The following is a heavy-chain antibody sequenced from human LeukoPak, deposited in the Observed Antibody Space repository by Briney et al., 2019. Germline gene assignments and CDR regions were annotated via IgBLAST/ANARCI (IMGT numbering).Heavy chain of an antibody. V-gene: IGHV4-59*01. J-gene: IGHJ6*02. CDR3: AREKGMDV. CDR2: MFYRGSS. Sequence: SETLSLTCTVSGGSISNYYWNWFRQPPGKGLEWIAYMFYRGSSNYNPSLKSRVTVSLDTSKNQFSLKLSSVTAADTAVYYCAREKGMDVWGQGTTVTVSS. CDR1: GGSISNYY.